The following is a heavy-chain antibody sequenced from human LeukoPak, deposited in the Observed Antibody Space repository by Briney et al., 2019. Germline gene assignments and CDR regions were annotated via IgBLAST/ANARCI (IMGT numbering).Heavy chain of an antibody. CDR1: GYSFTSYW. Sequence: GESLKISCKGSGYSFTSYWIGWARQMHGKGLEWMGIIYPGDSDTRYSPSFQGQVTISADKSISTAYLQWSSLKASDTAMYYCARLSYDSSGYLDYWGQGTLVTVSS. J-gene: IGHJ4*02. V-gene: IGHV5-51*01. CDR2: IYPGDSDT. CDR3: ARLSYDSSGYLDY. D-gene: IGHD3-22*01.